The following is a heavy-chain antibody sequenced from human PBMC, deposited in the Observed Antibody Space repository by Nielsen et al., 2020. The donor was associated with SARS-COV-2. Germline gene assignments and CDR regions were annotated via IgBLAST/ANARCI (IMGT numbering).Heavy chain of an antibody. V-gene: IGHV3-9*01. CDR2: ISWNSGSI. CDR1: GFTFDDYA. D-gene: IGHD6-13*01. Sequence: GGSLRLSCAASGFTFDDYAMHWVRQAPGKGLEWVSGISWNSGSIGYADSVKGRFTISRDNAKNSLYLQMNSLRAEDTAVYYCANPIAAAAKGDYWGQGTLVTVSS. J-gene: IGHJ4*02. CDR3: ANPIAAAAKGDY.